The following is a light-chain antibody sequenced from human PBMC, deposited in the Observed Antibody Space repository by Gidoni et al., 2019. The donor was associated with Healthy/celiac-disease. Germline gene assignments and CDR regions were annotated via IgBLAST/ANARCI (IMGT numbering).Light chain of an antibody. CDR3: QAWDSSNVV. CDR2: QDS. CDR1: KLGDKY. Sequence: SYELTQQPSVSVSPGQTASITCSGDKLGDKYACWYQQKPGQSPVLVIYQDSTRPSGIPERFSGSNSGNTATLTISGTQAMDEADYYCQAWDSSNVVFGGGTKLTVL. J-gene: IGLJ2*01. V-gene: IGLV3-1*01.